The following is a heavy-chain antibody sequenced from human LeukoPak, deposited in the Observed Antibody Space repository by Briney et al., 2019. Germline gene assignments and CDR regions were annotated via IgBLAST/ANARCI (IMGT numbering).Heavy chain of an antibody. CDR2: INPSGGST. J-gene: IGHJ2*01. CDR3: ARVYCSSTSCLSWYFDL. D-gene: IGHD2-2*01. V-gene: IGHV1-46*01. CDR1: GYTFTSYY. Sequence: APVKVSCKASGYTFTSYYMHWVRQAPGQGLEWMGIINPSGGSTSYAQKFQGRVTMTRDMSTSTVYMELSSLRSEDTAVYYCARVYCSSTSCLSWYFDLWGRGTLVTVSS.